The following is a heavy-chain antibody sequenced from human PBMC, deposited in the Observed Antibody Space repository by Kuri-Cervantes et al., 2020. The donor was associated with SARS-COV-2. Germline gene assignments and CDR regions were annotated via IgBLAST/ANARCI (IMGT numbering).Heavy chain of an antibody. CDR3: ARVGSGPGGVDH. Sequence: GGSLRLSCAASGFTFSSYAMSWVRQAPGKGLEWVSAISGSGGSTYYADSVKGRFTISRDNSKNTLYLQMNSLRAEDTAVYYCARVGSGPGGVDHWGQGTLVTVSS. J-gene: IGHJ4*02. D-gene: IGHD6-19*01. CDR2: ISGSGGST. V-gene: IGHV3-23*01. CDR1: GFTFSSYA.